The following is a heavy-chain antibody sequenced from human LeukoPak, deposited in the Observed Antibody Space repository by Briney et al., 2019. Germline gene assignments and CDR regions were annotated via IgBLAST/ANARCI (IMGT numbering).Heavy chain of an antibody. CDR3: ARKYSGSYGLDY. D-gene: IGHD1-26*01. Sequence: GGSLRLSCAASRFTFSSYDMHWVRQAPGKGLEWVSGINWSGGSRGYADSVKGRFTISRDNAKRSLYLHMSSLRAEDTALYYCARKYSGSYGLDYWGQGTLVTVSS. CDR2: INWSGGSR. CDR1: RFTFSSYD. V-gene: IGHV3-20*04. J-gene: IGHJ4*02.